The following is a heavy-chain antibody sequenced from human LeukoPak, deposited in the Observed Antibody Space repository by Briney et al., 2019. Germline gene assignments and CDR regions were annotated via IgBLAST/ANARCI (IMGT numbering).Heavy chain of an antibody. CDR1: GGTFSSYA. J-gene: IGHJ5*02. CDR3: ARVNLNYDFWSGYYTLAWFDP. V-gene: IGHV1-69*13. D-gene: IGHD3-3*01. Sequence: SVKVSCKASGGTFSSYAISWVRQAPGQGLEWMGGIIPIFGTANYAQKFQGRVTITADESTSTAYMKLSSLRSEDTAVYYCARVNLNYDFWSGYYTLAWFDPWGQGTLVTVSS. CDR2: IIPIFGTA.